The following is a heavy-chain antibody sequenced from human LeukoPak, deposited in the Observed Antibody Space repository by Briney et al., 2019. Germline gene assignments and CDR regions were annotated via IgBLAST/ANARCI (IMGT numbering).Heavy chain of an antibody. CDR1: GGTFGTYA. V-gene: IGHV1-69*06. CDR3: ARETGGRLLIGVFDI. J-gene: IGHJ3*02. Sequence: SVKVSCKTSGGTFGTYAITWVRQAPGQGLEWMGRIIPIFGTTNYAQQFQGRVTITADKSTSTAYMELSSLRSEDTAVYYCARETGGRLLIGVFDIWGQGTMVTVSS. CDR2: IIPIFGTT. D-gene: IGHD7-27*01.